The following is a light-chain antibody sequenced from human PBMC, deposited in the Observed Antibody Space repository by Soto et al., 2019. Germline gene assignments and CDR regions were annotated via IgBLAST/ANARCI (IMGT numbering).Light chain of an antibody. CDR2: TAS. CDR3: QQISAYPIT. Sequence: DIQLTQSPSFLSASVGDRVTITCRASQGIRSYLAWYQQKPGKAPKLLIYTASTLQSGVPSRFSGSGSVTEFTLTISSLQPEDFATYYCQQISAYPITFGQGTRLDIK. V-gene: IGKV1-9*01. CDR1: QGIRSY. J-gene: IGKJ5*01.